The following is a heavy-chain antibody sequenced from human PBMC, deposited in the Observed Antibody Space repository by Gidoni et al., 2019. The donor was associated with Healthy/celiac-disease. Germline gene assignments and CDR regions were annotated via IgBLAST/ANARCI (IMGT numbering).Heavy chain of an antibody. D-gene: IGHD3-22*01. V-gene: IGHV4-30-4*01. CDR3: ARENDSSGYYSRGAFDI. CDR2: IYYSGST. Sequence: QVQLQESGPGLVKPSQTLSLTCTVSGGSISSGDYYWSWIRQPPGKGLEWIGYIYYSGSTYYNPSLKSRVTISVDTSKNQFSLKLSSVTAADTAVYYCARENDSSGYYSRGAFDIWGQGTMVTVSS. J-gene: IGHJ3*02. CDR1: GGSISSGDYY.